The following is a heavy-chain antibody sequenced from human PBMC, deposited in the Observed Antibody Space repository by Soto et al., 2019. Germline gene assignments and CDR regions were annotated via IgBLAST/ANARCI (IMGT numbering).Heavy chain of an antibody. CDR2: IIPIFGTA. V-gene: IGHV1-69*01. J-gene: IGHJ6*02. Sequence: QVQLVQSGAEVKKPGSSVKVSCKASGGTFSSYAISWVRQAPGQGLEWMGGIIPIFGTANYAQKFQGRVTITADESTSTAYMELSSLRSEDTAVYYCARGLKTNYGSGSYPANYYYYYGMDVWGQGTTVTVSS. CDR1: GGTFSSYA. CDR3: ARGLKTNYGSGSYPANYYYYYGMDV. D-gene: IGHD3-10*01.